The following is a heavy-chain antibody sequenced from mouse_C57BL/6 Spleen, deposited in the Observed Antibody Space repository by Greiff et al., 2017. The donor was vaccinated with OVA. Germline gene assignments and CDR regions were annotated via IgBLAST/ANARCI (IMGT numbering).Heavy chain of an antibody. Sequence: EVQLVESEGGLVQPGSSMKLSCTASGFTFSDYYMAWVRQVPEKGLEWVANINHDGSSTYYLDSLKSRFIISRDNAKNILYLQMSSLKSEDTATYYGASLNPYWYFDVWGTGTTVTVSS. CDR1: GFTFSDYY. J-gene: IGHJ1*03. D-gene: IGHD1-3*01. CDR2: INHDGSST. V-gene: IGHV5-16*01. CDR3: ASLNPYWYFDV.